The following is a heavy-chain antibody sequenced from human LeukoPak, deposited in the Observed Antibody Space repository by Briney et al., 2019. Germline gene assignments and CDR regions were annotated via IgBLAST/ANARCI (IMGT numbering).Heavy chain of an antibody. CDR1: GGSISLSYYY. CDR2: VYYSGTT. Sequence: SETLSLTCSVSGGSISLSYYYWGWIRQPPGTALEWIGSVYYSGTTSYNPSLKSRVTIPVDMSKNHFSLRLSSVTAADTAMYYCARGTLYSGWSYYFDYWGQGSRVTVSS. CDR3: ARGTLYSGWSYYFDY. J-gene: IGHJ4*02. V-gene: IGHV4-39*07. D-gene: IGHD6-19*01.